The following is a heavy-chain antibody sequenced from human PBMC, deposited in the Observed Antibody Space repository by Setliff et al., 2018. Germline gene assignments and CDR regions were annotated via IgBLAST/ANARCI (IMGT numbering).Heavy chain of an antibody. Sequence: GGSLRLSCAASGLAFSKYAVTWVRQAPGKGLQWVASIGASGHNTYYADFVKGRFTISRDNSGNTLYLLMNSLRGEDTASYYCARDPNRDYVGAFDPWGQGILVTVSS. J-gene: IGHJ5*02. CDR1: GLAFSKYA. CDR2: IGASGHNT. CDR3: ARDPNRDYVGAFDP. V-gene: IGHV3-23*01. D-gene: IGHD4-17*01.